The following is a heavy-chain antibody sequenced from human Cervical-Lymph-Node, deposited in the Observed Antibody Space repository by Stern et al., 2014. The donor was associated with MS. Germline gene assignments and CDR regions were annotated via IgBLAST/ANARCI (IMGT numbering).Heavy chain of an antibody. J-gene: IGHJ5*02. CDR3: TRPLVQGNWFDP. CDR2: IRSKANGYAT. Sequence: EVQLVESGGGLVQPGGSLTLSCAASGLTFSASAMHWVRQASGKGLEWVGRIRSKANGYATTYAASVEGRFTFSRDDSQNTAYLHMNSLKTEDTAAYYCTRPLVQGNWFDPWGQGTLVTVSS. V-gene: IGHV3-73*01. CDR1: GLTFSASA.